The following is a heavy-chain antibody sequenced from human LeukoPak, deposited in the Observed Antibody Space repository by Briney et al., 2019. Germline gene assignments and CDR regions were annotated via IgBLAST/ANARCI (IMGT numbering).Heavy chain of an antibody. D-gene: IGHD5-12*01. CDR2: LSDNGGSP. CDR1: GFTFSNYA. V-gene: IGHV3-23*01. Sequence: GGSLRLSCAASGFTFSNYAMSWVRQAPGKGLEWVSSLSDNGGSPYYADSVKGRFTISRDNSKNTLYLQMNSLRAEDTAVYYCAKVLSGYGIDYWGQGTLVTVSS. J-gene: IGHJ4*02. CDR3: AKVLSGYGIDY.